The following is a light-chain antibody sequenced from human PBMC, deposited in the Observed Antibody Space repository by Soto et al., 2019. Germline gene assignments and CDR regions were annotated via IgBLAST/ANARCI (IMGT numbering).Light chain of an antibody. Sequence: LMLTQPHSVSESPGKTVTISCTRSGGSIDSNHVQWYQQRPGSAPTTVIYKNDQRPSGVPDRFSGSIDSSSNSASLTISGLKTEDEADFYCQSYDSNSVVFGGGTKLTVL. CDR1: GGSIDSNH. J-gene: IGLJ2*01. CDR2: KND. CDR3: QSYDSNSVV. V-gene: IGLV6-57*04.